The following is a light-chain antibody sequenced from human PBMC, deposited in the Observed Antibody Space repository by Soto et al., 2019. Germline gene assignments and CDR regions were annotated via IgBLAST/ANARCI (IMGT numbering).Light chain of an antibody. Sequence: EIVLTQSPVTLSLSPGERATLSCRASQSVTSNYLAWYQQKPRQARRLLIEGAFRRATGIPDRFSGSGSGTEFTLTISRLESEDFAVYYCQEYGGTLYTFGQGTKVDI. CDR1: QSVTSNY. CDR2: GAF. J-gene: IGKJ2*01. CDR3: QEYGGTLYT. V-gene: IGKV3-20*01.